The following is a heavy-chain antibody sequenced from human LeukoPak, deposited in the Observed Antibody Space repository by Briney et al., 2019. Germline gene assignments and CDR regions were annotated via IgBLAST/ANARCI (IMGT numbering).Heavy chain of an antibody. V-gene: IGHV3-23*01. D-gene: IGHD4-17*01. CDR3: AKDAYGDYGS. J-gene: IGHJ4*02. CDR1: GFTFSSYA. CDR2: ISGTGGTK. Sequence: PGGSLRLSCAASGFTFSSYAMSWVRRAPGKGLEWVSTISGTGGTKYYAVSVKGRFTISRDNSKSTLYLQMNSLSAEDTAEYYCAKDAYGDYGSWGQGTLVTVSS.